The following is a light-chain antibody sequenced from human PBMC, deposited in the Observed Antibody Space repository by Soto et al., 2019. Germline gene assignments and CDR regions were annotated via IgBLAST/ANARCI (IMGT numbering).Light chain of an antibody. J-gene: IGLJ3*02. CDR3: QSYDSSLSGWV. CDR1: SSNIGAAYD. Sequence: QSVLTQQPSVSGAPGRKVTISCTRSSSNIGAAYDVHWYQHLPGTAPKLLIYGNNNRPSGVPDRFSGSKSGTSASLAITGLQAEDEADYYCQSYDSSLSGWVFGGGTKVTVL. CDR2: GNN. V-gene: IGLV1-40*01.